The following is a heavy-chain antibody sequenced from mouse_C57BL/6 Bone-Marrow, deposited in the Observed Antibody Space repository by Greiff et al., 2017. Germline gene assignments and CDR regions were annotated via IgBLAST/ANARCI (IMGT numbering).Heavy chain of an antibody. CDR1: GYTFTSYW. CDR2: IDPSDSYT. J-gene: IGHJ1*03. CDR3: ARHGNYDYWYFDV. D-gene: IGHD2-1*01. Sequence: QVQLQQPGAELVRPGTSVKLSCKASGYTFTSYWMHWVKQRPGQGLEWIGVIDPSDSYTNYNQKFKGKASLTVDTSSSTAYMQFSSLTSEDSAVYYCARHGNYDYWYFDVWGTGATVTVSS. V-gene: IGHV1-59*01.